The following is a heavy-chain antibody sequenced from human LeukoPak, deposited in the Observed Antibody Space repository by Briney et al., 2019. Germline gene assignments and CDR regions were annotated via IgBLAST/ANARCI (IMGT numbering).Heavy chain of an antibody. CDR1: GYSFSGYY. Sequence: ASVTVSCKASGYSFSGYYMHWVRQAPGQGLEWMGRIIPILGIANYAQKFQGRVTITADKSTGTAYMELSSLRSEDTAVYYCARDGSGSYHDAFDIWGQGTMVTVSS. V-gene: IGHV1-69*04. D-gene: IGHD3-10*01. CDR2: IIPILGIA. CDR3: ARDGSGSYHDAFDI. J-gene: IGHJ3*02.